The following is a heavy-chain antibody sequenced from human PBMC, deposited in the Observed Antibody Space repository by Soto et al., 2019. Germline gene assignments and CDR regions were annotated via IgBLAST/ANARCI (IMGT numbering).Heavy chain of an antibody. V-gene: IGHV3-7*03. CDR3: ARAYDSSFDY. CDR2: IGPDGSMK. CDR1: DFSISRCW. Sequence: GGSLRLSCVSSDFSISRCWMSWVCQAPGMGLEWVANIGPDGSMKYYVDSVKGRFTISRDNAKNSLYLQMNSLRAEDTAVYYCARAYDSSFDYWGQGTLVTVSS. J-gene: IGHJ4*02. D-gene: IGHD3-22*01.